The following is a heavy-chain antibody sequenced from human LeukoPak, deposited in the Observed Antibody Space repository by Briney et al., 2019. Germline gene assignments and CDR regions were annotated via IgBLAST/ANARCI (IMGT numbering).Heavy chain of an antibody. J-gene: IGHJ4*02. Sequence: ASVKVSCKASGYTFTGYYMHWVRQAPGQGLEWMGWINPYSGATNYAQKFQGRVTMTRDKSISTADLQWSSLRASDTAMYYCARLSSSWNFDYWGQGTLVTVSS. CDR1: GYTFTGYY. CDR3: ARLSSSWNFDY. CDR2: INPYSGAT. V-gene: IGHV1-2*02. D-gene: IGHD6-13*01.